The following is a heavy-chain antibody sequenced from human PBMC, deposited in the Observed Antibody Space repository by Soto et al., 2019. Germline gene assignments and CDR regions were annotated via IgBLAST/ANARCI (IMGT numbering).Heavy chain of an antibody. D-gene: IGHD3-10*01. CDR3: AGSYGSGSYDHYYYYGMHV. V-gene: IGHV4-39*01. Sequence: SETLYISSTVYGGSISSSSYYWGGICQHTGKGLEWIGSIYYSGSTYYNPSLKSRVTISVDTSKNQFSLKLSSVTAADTAVYYCAGSYGSGSYDHYYYYGMHVWGQGTTVP. CDR2: IYYSGST. J-gene: IGHJ6*02. CDR1: GGSISSSSYY.